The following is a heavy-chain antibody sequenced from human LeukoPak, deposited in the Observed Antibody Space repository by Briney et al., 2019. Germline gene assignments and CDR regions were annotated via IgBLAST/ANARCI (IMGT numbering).Heavy chain of an antibody. CDR3: ARGLVTAGNYFDY. J-gene: IGHJ4*02. D-gene: IGHD2-2*01. CDR1: GYTFTGYY. Sequence: SLKVSCKASGYTFTGYYMHWVRQASGQGLEWIGWINANSGGTNDAKKFQGRVTMTRDTSISTAYMELSRLQSDDTAMYYCARGLVTAGNYFDYWGQGTLVTVSS. V-gene: IGHV1-2*02. CDR2: INANSGGT.